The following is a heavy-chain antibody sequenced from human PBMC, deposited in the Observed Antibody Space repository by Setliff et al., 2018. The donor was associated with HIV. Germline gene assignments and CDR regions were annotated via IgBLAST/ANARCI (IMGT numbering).Heavy chain of an antibody. V-gene: IGHV4-59*01. D-gene: IGHD3-22*01. CDR3: ARDTGKSSGLDY. CDR2: TYYSGST. J-gene: IGHJ4*02. Sequence: SETLSLTCTVSGGSISNYYWSWIRQPPGKGLEWIGNTYYSGSTKYNPSLKSRVTISVDTSKNQFSLKVSSVTAADTAVYYCARDTGKSSGLDYWGQGTLVTVSS. CDR1: GGSISNYY.